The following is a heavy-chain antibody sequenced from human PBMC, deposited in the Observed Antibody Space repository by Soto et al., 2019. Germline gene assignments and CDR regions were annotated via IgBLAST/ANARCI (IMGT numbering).Heavy chain of an antibody. V-gene: IGHV2-5*02. J-gene: IGHJ4*02. CDR1: GFSLTTSGVG. CDR2: IYWDDDK. Sequence: QITLKESGPTVVKPTETLTLTCTFSGFSLTTSGVGVGWVRQSPGKAPEWLALIYWDDDKRYSTSLKSRLTITKDTSKNQVVLTMANVDPVVKATYYCAHRVLRTVFGLVTTTAIYFDFWGQGTPVVVSS. D-gene: IGHD3-3*01. CDR3: AHRVLRTVFGLVTTTAIYFDF.